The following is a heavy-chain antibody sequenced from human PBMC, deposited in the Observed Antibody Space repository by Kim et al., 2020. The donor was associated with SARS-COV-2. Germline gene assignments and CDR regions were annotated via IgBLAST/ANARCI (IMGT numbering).Heavy chain of an antibody. Sequence: SVKVSCKASGGTFSSYAISWVRQAPGQGLEWMGGIIPIFGIANYAQKFQGRVTITADESTSTAYMELSSLRSEDTAVYYCARAPETIAVAGTNYYYYYMDVWGQGTTVTVSS. J-gene: IGHJ6*03. CDR1: GGTFSSYA. CDR3: ARAPETIAVAGTNYYYYYMDV. CDR2: IIPIFGIA. D-gene: IGHD6-19*01. V-gene: IGHV1-69*13.